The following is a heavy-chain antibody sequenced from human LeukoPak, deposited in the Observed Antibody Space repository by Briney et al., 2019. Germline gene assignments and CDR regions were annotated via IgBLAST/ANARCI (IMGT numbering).Heavy chain of an antibody. CDR1: GYSFNKFR. V-gene: IGHV1-18*01. J-gene: IGHJ5*02. CDR3: VRVGSAYGDPLEFDL. CDR2: ISGYSGKT. D-gene: IGHD2-21*01. Sequence: GASVKVSCKASGYSFNKFRISWVRQAPGQGLEWMGWISGYSGKTDSAQKLQDRVTMTTDNSTSTAYLELRSLRSDDTAVYFCVRVGSAYGDPLEFDLWGQGTLVTVSS.